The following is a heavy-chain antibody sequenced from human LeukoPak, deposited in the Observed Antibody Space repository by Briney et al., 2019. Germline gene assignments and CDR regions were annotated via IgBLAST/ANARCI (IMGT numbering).Heavy chain of an antibody. CDR1: GGSLNGHY. Sequence: ASETLSLTCAVYGGSLNGHYWSWIRQSPGKGLEWIGEGSDIGGTKFNPSLKSRVSISADTSKNQFSLRLTSVTAADTAFYYCAREEYSSDWYGHDSWGQGTLVTVSS. CDR3: AREEYSSDWYGHDS. J-gene: IGHJ4*02. V-gene: IGHV4-34*01. D-gene: IGHD6-13*01. CDR2: GSDIGGT.